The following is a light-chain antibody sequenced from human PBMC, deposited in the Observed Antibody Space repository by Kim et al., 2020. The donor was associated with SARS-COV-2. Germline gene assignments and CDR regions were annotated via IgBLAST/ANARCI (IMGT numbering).Light chain of an antibody. J-gene: IGKJ1*01. CDR1: QNIHIW. CDR3: QQYDVHPET. CDR2: KVS. V-gene: IGKV1-5*03. Sequence: GDRVTIACRASQNIHIWLAWFQQKPGKAPRVLMYKVSTLESGVPSRFSGSGSGTEFTLTINSLQPDDSATYYCQQYDVHPETFGQGTKVDIK.